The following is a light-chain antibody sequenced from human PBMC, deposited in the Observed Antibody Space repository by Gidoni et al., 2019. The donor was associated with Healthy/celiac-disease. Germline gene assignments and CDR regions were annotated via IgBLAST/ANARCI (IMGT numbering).Light chain of an antibody. Sequence: DIQITHPPSPLSASVGDRVTITCRARQSISTYLTLYQQKPRKAPKLLIYAESSLQSGVPSRFSGSGSGSEITLTISSRKLEDYDTDVCQRSYSNPPRWTFGEGTKVEIK. V-gene: IGKV1-39*01. J-gene: IGKJ1*01. CDR1: QSISTY. CDR3: QRSYSNPPRWT. CDR2: AES.